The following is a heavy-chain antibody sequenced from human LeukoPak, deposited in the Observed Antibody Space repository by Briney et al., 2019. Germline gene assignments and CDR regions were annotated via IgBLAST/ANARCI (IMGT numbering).Heavy chain of an antibody. CDR2: IYHSGST. D-gene: IGHD3-16*02. CDR1: GGSISSSNW. J-gene: IGHJ4*02. CDR3: ARRVSAMITFGGVIVQRPYYFDY. Sequence: SETLSLTCAVSGGSISSSNWWSWVRQPPGKGLEWIGEIYHSGSTNYNPSLKSRVTISVDTSKNQFSLKLSSVTAADTAVYYCARRVSAMITFGGVIVQRPYYFDYWGQGTLVTVSS. V-gene: IGHV4-4*02.